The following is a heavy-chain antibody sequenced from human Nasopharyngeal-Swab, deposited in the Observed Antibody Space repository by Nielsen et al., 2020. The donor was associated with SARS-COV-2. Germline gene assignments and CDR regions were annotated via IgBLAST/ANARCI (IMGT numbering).Heavy chain of an antibody. CDR1: EFPFSTSP. V-gene: IGHV3-30*04. CDR2: LTYGGADE. J-gene: IGHJ4*02. Sequence: GSLLRPPFEASEFPFSTSPLPWFPRVPGKGLEWVSVLTYGGADEPYADSVKGRFTISRDNSKNTLYLQMNSLTVDDTVVYYCERSYNPGGFGWLLSNDWGQGTLVTVSS. CDR3: ERSYNPGGFGWLLSND. D-gene: IGHD3-9*01.